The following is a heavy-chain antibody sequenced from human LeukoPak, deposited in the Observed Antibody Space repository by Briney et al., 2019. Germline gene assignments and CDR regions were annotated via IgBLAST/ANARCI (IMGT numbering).Heavy chain of an antibody. V-gene: IGHV4-38-2*01. Sequence: PSETVSLTCAASGYSISSDYYWGLRQPPPRKRVGWIGSIYYSGSTYYKPTLQGRVTISVDTSTNKSSLTLSSLPATDTSVYYCARLDTALCLLWGRGPLVSVS. CDR1: GYSISSDYY. D-gene: IGHD5-18*01. CDR2: IYYSGST. J-gene: IGHJ4*02. CDR3: ARLDTALCLL.